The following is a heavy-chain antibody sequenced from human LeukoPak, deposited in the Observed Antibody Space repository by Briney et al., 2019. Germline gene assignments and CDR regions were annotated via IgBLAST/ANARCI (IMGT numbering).Heavy chain of an antibody. CDR3: ARAVADCSGTSCLYYFDY. V-gene: IGHV3-48*02. D-gene: IGHD2-2*01. CDR1: GFTFSSYA. CDR2: ISSSSNTI. Sequence: GGSLRLACAASGFTFSSYAMNWVRQAPGKGLEWVSYISSSSNTIYYADSVKGRFTISRDNAKNSLYLQMNSLRDEDTAVFYCARAVADCSGTSCLYYFDYWGQGTLVTVSS. J-gene: IGHJ4*02.